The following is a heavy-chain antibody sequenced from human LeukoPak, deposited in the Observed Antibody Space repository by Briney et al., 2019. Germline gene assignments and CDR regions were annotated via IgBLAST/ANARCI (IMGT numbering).Heavy chain of an antibody. D-gene: IGHD3-10*02. Sequence: GGSLRLSCSASGFTFSTYAMSWVRQAPGKGLECVSGISASGGETYYADSVKGRFTISRDKSKNTLYLQMNSLRAEDTAVYYCAKDPNGDYVGGYWFDSRGQGALVTVSS. CDR3: AKDPNGDYVGGYWFDS. J-gene: IGHJ5*01. V-gene: IGHV3-23*01. CDR2: ISASGGET. CDR1: GFTFSTYA.